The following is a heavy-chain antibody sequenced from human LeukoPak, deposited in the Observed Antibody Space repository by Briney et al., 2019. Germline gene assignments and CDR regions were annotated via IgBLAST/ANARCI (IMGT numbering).Heavy chain of an antibody. Sequence: PGRSLRLSCAASGFTFSSYGMHWVRQAPGKGLEWEAVISYDGSNKYYADSVKGRFTISRDNSKNTLYLQMNSLRAEDTAVYYCAKNGDSSGYYSVDYWGQGTLVTVSS. CDR1: GFTFSSYG. CDR3: AKNGDSSGYYSVDY. J-gene: IGHJ4*02. D-gene: IGHD3-22*01. V-gene: IGHV3-30*18. CDR2: ISYDGSNK.